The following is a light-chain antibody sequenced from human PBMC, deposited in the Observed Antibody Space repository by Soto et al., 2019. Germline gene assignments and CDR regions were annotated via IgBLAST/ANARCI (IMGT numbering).Light chain of an antibody. CDR1: QSVSSNY. J-gene: IGKJ1*01. CDR3: QQYGGSPWT. Sequence: EIVLTQSPGTLSLSPGERATLSCRASQSVSSNYLAWYQQTPGQAPRLLIYGASNRPTGIPDRFSGSGSGTDFTITISRLEPEDFALYYCQQYGGSPWTFGQGTKVEIK. V-gene: IGKV3-20*01. CDR2: GAS.